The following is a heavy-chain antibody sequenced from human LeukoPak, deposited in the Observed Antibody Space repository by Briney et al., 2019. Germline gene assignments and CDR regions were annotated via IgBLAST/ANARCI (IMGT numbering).Heavy chain of an antibody. CDR2: IYYSGST. J-gene: IGHJ5*02. D-gene: IGHD3-22*01. V-gene: IGHV4-59*12. CDR1: GGSISSYY. CDR3: ARLVYYDSSGYYTP. Sequence: SETLSLTCTVSGGSISSYYWSWIRQPPGKGLEWIGYIYYSGSTSYNPSLKSRVTISVDTSKNQFSLKLSSVTAADTAVYYCARLVYYDSSGYYTPWGQGTLVTVSS.